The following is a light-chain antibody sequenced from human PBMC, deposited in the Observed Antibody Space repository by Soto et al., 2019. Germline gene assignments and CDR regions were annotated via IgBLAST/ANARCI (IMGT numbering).Light chain of an antibody. CDR3: CSYAGSSTPYV. CDR2: EVS. V-gene: IGLV2-23*02. CDR1: SSDFGSYNL. Sequence: QSVLTQPASVSGPPGQSFPISSTGTSSDFGSYNLVSWYQQHPGKAPKLMIYEVSKRPSGVSNRFSGSKSGNTASLTISGLQAEDEADYYCCSYAGSSTPYVFGTGTKVTVL. J-gene: IGLJ1*01.